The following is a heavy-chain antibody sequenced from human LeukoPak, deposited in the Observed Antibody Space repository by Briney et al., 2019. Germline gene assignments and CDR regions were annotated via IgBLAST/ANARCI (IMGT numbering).Heavy chain of an antibody. D-gene: IGHD3-3*01. CDR3: VRDRGISSYFDY. CDR1: GFTFSSYR. V-gene: IGHV3-48*01. Sequence: GGSLRLSCAASGFTFSSYRMNWVRQAPGKGLEWVSYISSSSRTIYYADSVKGRFTVSRDNAKNSLDLQMNSLRSEDTAVYYCVRDRGISSYFDYWGQGTLVTVSS. J-gene: IGHJ4*02. CDR2: ISSSSRTI.